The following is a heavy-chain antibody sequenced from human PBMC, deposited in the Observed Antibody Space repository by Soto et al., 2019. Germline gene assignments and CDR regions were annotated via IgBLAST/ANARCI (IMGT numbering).Heavy chain of an antibody. Sequence: QVQLVESGGGVVQPGRSLRLSCAASGFTFSSYGMHWVRQAPGKGLGWVAVISYDGSNKYYADSVKGRFTISRANSKNTLYLQMKSLRAEDTAVYYCAKARGGSSGYYYDSFDYWGQGTLVTVSS. J-gene: IGHJ4*02. CDR2: ISYDGSNK. V-gene: IGHV3-30*18. CDR3: AKARGGSSGYYYDSFDY. CDR1: GFTFSSYG. D-gene: IGHD3-22*01.